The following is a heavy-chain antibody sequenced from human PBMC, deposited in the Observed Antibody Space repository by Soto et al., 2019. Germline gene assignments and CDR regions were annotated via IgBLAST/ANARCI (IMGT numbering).Heavy chain of an antibody. V-gene: IGHV1-69*12. CDR3: ATLRQPAAADYYYGMDV. J-gene: IGHJ6*02. CDR1: GGTFSSYA. Sequence: QVQLVQSGAEVKKPGSSVKVSCKASGGTFSSYAISWVRQAPGQGLEWMGGIIPIFGTANYAQKFQGRVTITADESTSTAYMELSSLRSDDTAVYYCATLRQPAAADYYYGMDVWGQGTTLTVSS. CDR2: IIPIFGTA. D-gene: IGHD6-13*01.